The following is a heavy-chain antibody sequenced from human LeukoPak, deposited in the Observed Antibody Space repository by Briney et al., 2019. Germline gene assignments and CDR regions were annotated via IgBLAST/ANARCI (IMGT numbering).Heavy chain of an antibody. J-gene: IGHJ4*02. Sequence: GGSLRLSCAASGFTFSSYAMHWVRQAPGKGLEWVAVISYDGSNKYYADFVKGRFTISRDNSKNTLYLQMNSLRDEDTAVYYCASNDYYDSSGFFDFWGQGTLVTVSS. CDR1: GFTFSSYA. CDR2: ISYDGSNK. CDR3: ASNDYYDSSGFFDF. V-gene: IGHV3-30-3*01. D-gene: IGHD3-22*01.